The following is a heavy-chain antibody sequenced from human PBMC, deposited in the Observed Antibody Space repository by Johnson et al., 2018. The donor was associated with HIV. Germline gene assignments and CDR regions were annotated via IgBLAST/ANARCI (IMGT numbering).Heavy chain of an antibody. CDR2: IRYDGSDK. J-gene: IGHJ3*02. CDR1: GFPFRSYG. D-gene: IGHD2-15*01. V-gene: IGHV3-30*02. CDR3: AKWKYCSGDNCYSEFGVFDDAFDI. Sequence: QVQLVEFGGGVVQPGGSLRLSCSASGFPFRSYGMDWVRQAPGKGLEWEAFIRYDGSDKYYVDSVKGRFTISRDNSKNTLYLQMNSLRAEDTAVYYCAKWKYCSGDNCYSEFGVFDDAFDIWGQGTMVTVSS.